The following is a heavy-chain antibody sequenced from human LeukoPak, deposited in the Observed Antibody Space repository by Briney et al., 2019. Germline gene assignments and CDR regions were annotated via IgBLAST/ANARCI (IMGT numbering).Heavy chain of an antibody. CDR3: ARGKRKQWLVTNDY. CDR2: ISAYNGNT. CDR1: GYTFTSYG. V-gene: IGHV1-18*01. J-gene: IGHJ4*02. Sequence: ASVKVSCKASGYTFTSYGISWVRQAPGQGLEWMGWISAYNGNTNYAQKLQGRVTMTTDTSTGTAYMELRSLRSDDTAVYYCARGKRKQWLVTNDYWGQGTLVTVSS. D-gene: IGHD6-19*01.